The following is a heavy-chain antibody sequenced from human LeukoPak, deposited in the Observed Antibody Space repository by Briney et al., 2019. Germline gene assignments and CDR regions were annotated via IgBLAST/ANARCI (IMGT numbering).Heavy chain of an antibody. D-gene: IGHD3-10*01. CDR1: GFTFSRCA. V-gene: IGHV1-58*01. Sequence: SVNVSCRASGFTFSRCAVLWVRQARGQRREWIGLIVVGSGNTNSAQKLQDRVTITRDMSTRTAYMELSSLRSEDTAVYYCGADSMPRGVFSYAFDIWGQGTMVTVSS. CDR3: GADSMPRGVFSYAFDI. CDR2: IVVGSGNT. J-gene: IGHJ3*02.